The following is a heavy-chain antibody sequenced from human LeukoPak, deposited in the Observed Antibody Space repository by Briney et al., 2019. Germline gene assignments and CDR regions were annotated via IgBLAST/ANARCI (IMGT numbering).Heavy chain of an antibody. D-gene: IGHD2/OR15-2a*01. V-gene: IGHV1-2*06. Sequence: ASMKVSCKASGYTFTGYYMQWVRQAPGQPLEWMGRINPNSGGTDYAQKFRGRVTMTRDTPINTAYMELNRLRSDDTAVYYCAREYSTTWEDYHYYMDVWGKGTTVTVSS. J-gene: IGHJ6*03. CDR2: INPNSGGT. CDR1: GYTFTGYY. CDR3: AREYSTTWEDYHYYMDV.